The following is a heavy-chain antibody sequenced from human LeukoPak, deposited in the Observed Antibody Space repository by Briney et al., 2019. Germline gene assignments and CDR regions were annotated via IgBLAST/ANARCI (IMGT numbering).Heavy chain of an antibody. V-gene: IGHV1-2*06. CDR1: GYTFTSYY. CDR3: ESPRLSGYYLDY. J-gene: IGHJ4*02. D-gene: IGHD3-3*01. Sequence: ASVKVSCKASGYTFTSYYMHWVRQAPGQGLEWMGRINPNSGGTNYAQKFQSRVTMTRDTSISMAYRELSRLSSDDSAGYYCESPRLSGYYLDYWGQGTLVTVSS. CDR2: INPNSGGT.